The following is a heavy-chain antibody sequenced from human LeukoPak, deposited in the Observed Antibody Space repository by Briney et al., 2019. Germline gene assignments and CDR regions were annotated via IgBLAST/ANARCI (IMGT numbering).Heavy chain of an antibody. CDR2: IWYDGSIK. CDR1: GFTFSNYW. CDR3: ARVGSGSYFLDGFDI. D-gene: IGHD1-26*01. J-gene: IGHJ3*02. V-gene: IGHV3-33*08. Sequence: GGSLRLSCAASGFTFSNYWMSWVRQAPGKGLEWVAVIWYDGSIKYYADSVKGRFTISRDNPKNTLYLQMNSLRAEDTAVYYCARVGSGSYFLDGFDIWGQGTMVTVSS.